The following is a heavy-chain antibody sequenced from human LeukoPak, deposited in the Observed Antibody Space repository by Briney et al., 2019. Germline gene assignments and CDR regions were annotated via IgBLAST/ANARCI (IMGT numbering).Heavy chain of an antibody. Sequence: GGSLRLSCAASGFTFSDYYMSWVRQAPGKGLEWVSYISFSVNTKYYGDSVKGRFTISRDNAKNSLYLHMDSLRAEDTAVYYCARGAYSSGWAYFDHWGQGTLVTVSS. CDR3: ARGAYSSGWAYFDH. CDR2: ISFSVNTK. D-gene: IGHD6-19*01. CDR1: GFTFSDYY. V-gene: IGHV3-11*04. J-gene: IGHJ4*02.